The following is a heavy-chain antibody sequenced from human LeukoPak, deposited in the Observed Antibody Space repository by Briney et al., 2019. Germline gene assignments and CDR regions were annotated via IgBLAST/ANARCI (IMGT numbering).Heavy chain of an antibody. V-gene: IGHV3-48*03. CDR2: ISSSGSTI. Sequence: GGSLRLSCAASGFTFSSYEMNWVRQAPGKGLEWVSYISSSGSTIYYADSVKGRFTISRDNAKNSLYLQMNSLRAEDTAVYYCARDNTLDSYCSGGSCFKNAFDIWGQGTMDTVSS. CDR1: GFTFSSYE. D-gene: IGHD2-15*01. CDR3: ARDNTLDSYCSGGSCFKNAFDI. J-gene: IGHJ3*02.